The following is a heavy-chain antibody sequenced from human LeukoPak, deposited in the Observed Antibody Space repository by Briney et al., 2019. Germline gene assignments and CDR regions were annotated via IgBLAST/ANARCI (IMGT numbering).Heavy chain of an antibody. V-gene: IGHV3-48*01. Sequence: PGGSLRLSCVVSGFTFSSYTMNWVRQAPGKGLEWVSYISSSTSTIYYAASVKGRFTISRDNAKNSLYLQMNNLRAEDTAVYHCAKEYSSSSGRAFDIWGQGTIVTVSS. D-gene: IGHD6-6*01. CDR2: ISSSTSTI. CDR1: GFTFSSYT. CDR3: AKEYSSSSGRAFDI. J-gene: IGHJ3*02.